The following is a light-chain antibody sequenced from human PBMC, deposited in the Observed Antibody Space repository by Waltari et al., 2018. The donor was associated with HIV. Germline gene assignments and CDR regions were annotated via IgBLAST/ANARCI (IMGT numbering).Light chain of an antibody. CDR3: CSYAGSYTYV. J-gene: IGLJ1*01. Sequence: QSALTQPRSVSGSPGQSVPISCTGTSSDVGGYNYVFWYQQHPGKAPKLVIYDVSKRPSGVPDRFSGSKSANTASLTISGLQAEDEADYYCCSYAGSYTYVFGTGTKVTVL. CDR2: DVS. CDR1: SSDVGGYNY. V-gene: IGLV2-11*01.